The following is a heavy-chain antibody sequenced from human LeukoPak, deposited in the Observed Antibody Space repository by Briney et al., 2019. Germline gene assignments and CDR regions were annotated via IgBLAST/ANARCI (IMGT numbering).Heavy chain of an antibody. J-gene: IGHJ3*01. CDR3: ARTSSSWPQFAFDF. CDR2: LYSPIGA. D-gene: IGHD6-13*01. CDR1: GFIVKSNS. Sequence: GGSLRLSCAASGFIVKSNSMTWVRQAAGKGLELVSVLYSPIGAYYADSVKGRFTISRDSSKNIFFLQMNSLRADDTAVYYCARTSSSWPQFAFDFWGQGTVVTVSS. V-gene: IGHV3-53*01.